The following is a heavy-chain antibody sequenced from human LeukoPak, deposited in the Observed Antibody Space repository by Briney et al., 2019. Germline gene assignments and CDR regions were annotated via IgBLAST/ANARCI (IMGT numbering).Heavy chain of an antibody. Sequence: TSETLSLTCTVYGGSFTGFYWSWIRQSPGKGLEWIGEINHSGSTNYNPSLKSRVTISVGTSKNQFSLKLTSLTAADTAVFYCARVHASGSYRSTFDFWGQGTMVTVSS. D-gene: IGHD3-10*01. CDR1: GGSFTGFY. V-gene: IGHV4-34*01. J-gene: IGHJ3*01. CDR2: INHSGST. CDR3: ARVHASGSYRSTFDF.